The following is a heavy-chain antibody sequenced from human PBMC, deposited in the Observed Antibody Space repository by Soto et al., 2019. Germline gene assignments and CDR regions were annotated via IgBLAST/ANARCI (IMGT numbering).Heavy chain of an antibody. J-gene: IGHJ4*02. D-gene: IGHD6-19*01. V-gene: IGHV3-72*01. Sequence: EVRLVESGGGLVQPGGSLRLSCAASGFTFSDHYMDWVRQAPGKGLEWVARCKNRQRGYTTEYAASVEGRFTISRVESASSLILQMNGMKTEETAVNDCTSPQRTGSSCAYYWGQGTRVTVSS. CDR1: GFTFSDHY. CDR3: TSPQRTGSSCAYY. CDR2: CKNRQRGYTT.